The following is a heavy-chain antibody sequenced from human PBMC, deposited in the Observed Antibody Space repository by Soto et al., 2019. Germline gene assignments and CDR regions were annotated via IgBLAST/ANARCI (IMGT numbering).Heavy chain of an antibody. D-gene: IGHD3-10*01. CDR1: GYSFTSYW. J-gene: IGHJ6*02. Sequence: EVQLVQSGAEVKKPGESLRISCKGSGYSFTSYWISWLRQMPGKGLEWMGRIDPSDSYTNYSPSFHGHVTISADKSISTAYLQWSSLKASDTAMYYCAVRPVWFGELSRYYYYGMDVWGQGTTVTVSS. CDR2: IDPSDSYT. CDR3: AVRPVWFGELSRYYYYGMDV. V-gene: IGHV5-10-1*03.